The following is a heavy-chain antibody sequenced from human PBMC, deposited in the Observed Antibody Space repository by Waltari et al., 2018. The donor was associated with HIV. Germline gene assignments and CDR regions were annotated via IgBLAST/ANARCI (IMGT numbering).Heavy chain of an antibody. Sequence: EVQLVESGGGLVQPGGSLRLSCVASGFTFSNYDMHWVRQVTGKGLEWVAGMGIAGDTYYPDSVKGRFTISRENAKNSLYLQMSSLRAGDTAVYYCARSPVSDYYYYMDVWGRGTTVTVSS. J-gene: IGHJ6*03. V-gene: IGHV3-13*01. D-gene: IGHD4-17*01. CDR3: ARSPVSDYYYYMDV. CDR2: MGIAGDT. CDR1: GFTFSNYD.